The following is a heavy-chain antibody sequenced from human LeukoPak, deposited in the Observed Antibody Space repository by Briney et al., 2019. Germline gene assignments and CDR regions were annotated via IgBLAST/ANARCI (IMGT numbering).Heavy chain of an antibody. J-gene: IGHJ4*02. D-gene: IGHD1-1*01. CDR3: ARAVSRFHQRYYFDY. CDR2: IYYSGST. CDR1: GGSISSSSYY. V-gene: IGHV4-39*07. Sequence: PSETLSLTCTVSGGSISSSSYYWGWIRQPPGKGLEWIGGIYYSGSTYYNPSLKSRVTISVDTSKNQFSLKLSSVTAADTAVYYCARAVSRFHQRYYFDYWGQGTLVTVSS.